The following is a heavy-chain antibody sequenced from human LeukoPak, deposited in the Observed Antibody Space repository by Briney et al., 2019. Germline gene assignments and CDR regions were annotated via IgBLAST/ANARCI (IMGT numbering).Heavy chain of an antibody. V-gene: IGHV1-69-2*01. J-gene: IGHJ5*02. D-gene: IGHD2-2*01. Sequence: ASVNVSCKASGYTFSDYYIHWVQQAPGKGLEWMGRVDPEDGETIYAEKFQGRVTITADTSTDTAYMELSSLRSDDTAVYYCATQRIVVVRTASQNWFDPWGQGTLVTVSS. CDR1: GYTFSDYY. CDR2: VDPEDGET. CDR3: ATQRIVVVRTASQNWFDP.